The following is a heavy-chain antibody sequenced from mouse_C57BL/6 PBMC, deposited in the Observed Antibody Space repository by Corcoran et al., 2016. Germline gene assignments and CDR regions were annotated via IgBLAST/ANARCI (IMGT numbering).Heavy chain of an antibody. Sequence: QIQLVQSGPELKKPGETVKISCKASGYTFTTYGMSWVKQAPGKGLKWMGWINTYSGVPTYADDFKGRFAFSLETSASTAYLQINNLKNEDTATYFCADSSGYNYAMDYWGQGTSVTVSS. J-gene: IGHJ4*01. CDR3: ADSSGYNYAMDY. V-gene: IGHV9-3*01. CDR1: GYTFTTYG. CDR2: INTYSGVP. D-gene: IGHD3-2*02.